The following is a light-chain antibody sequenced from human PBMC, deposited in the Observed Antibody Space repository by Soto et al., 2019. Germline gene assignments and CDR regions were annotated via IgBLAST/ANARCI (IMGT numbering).Light chain of an antibody. CDR2: KAS. CDR1: QSISSW. V-gene: IGKV1-5*03. Sequence: DIQMTQSPSTLSASVGDRVTITCRASQSISSWLAWYQQKPGKAPKLLIYKASSIESGVPSRFSGGGCGTEFTLTISSLQPDDFATDYCQQYNSYPLTFGGGTKVEIK. CDR3: QQYNSYPLT. J-gene: IGKJ4*01.